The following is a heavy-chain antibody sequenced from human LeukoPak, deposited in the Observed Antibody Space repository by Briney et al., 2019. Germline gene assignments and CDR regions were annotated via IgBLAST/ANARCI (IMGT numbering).Heavy chain of an antibody. CDR3: AKGGRGPRNWFDP. D-gene: IGHD1-1*01. CDR1: GFPFSTYA. Sequence: PGGSLRLSCAASGFPFSTYAMSWVRQAPGKGLEWVSAISGSGGSTYYADSVKGRFTISRDNSKNTLYLQMNSLRAEDTAVYYCAKGGRGPRNWFDPWGQGTLVTVSS. CDR2: ISGSGGST. V-gene: IGHV3-23*01. J-gene: IGHJ5*02.